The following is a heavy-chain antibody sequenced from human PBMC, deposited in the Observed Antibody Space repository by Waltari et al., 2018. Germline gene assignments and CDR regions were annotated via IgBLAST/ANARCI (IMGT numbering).Heavy chain of an antibody. CDR3: ARRGGGNFGY. J-gene: IGHJ4*02. CDR1: GGSFSGYY. V-gene: IGHV4-34*01. CDR2: INHSGST. D-gene: IGHD3-16*01. Sequence: QVQLQQWGAGLLKPSETLSLTCAVYGGSFSGYYWGWIRQPPGKGLEWIGEINHSGSTNYNPSLKSRVTISVDTSKNQFSLKLSSVTAADTAVYYCARRGGGNFGYWGQGTLVTVSS.